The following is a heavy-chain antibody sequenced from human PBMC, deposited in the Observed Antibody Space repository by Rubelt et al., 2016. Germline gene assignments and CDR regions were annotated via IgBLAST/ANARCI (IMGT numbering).Heavy chain of an antibody. D-gene: IGHD2-15*01. CDR1: GYSFSGYC. V-gene: IGHV5-51*01. CDR3: ARHISVFVVNYMDV. J-gene: IGHJ6*03. Sequence: EVQLVQSGSEVKKPGESLSISCRGSGYSFSGYCITWVRQMPGRGLEWRGIIYPGDSDTRYSPSFQGNVTISADKSISTAYLQWSSLKASDTAMYYCARHISVFVVNYMDVWGKGTTVTVSS. CDR2: IYPGDSDT.